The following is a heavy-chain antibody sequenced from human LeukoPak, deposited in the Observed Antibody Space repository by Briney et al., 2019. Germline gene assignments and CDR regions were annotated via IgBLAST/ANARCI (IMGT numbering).Heavy chain of an antibody. Sequence: SETLSLTCAVYGGSFSGYYWSWIRQPPGKELEWIGEINHSGSTNYNPSLKSRVTISVDTSKNQFSLKLNFVTAADTAMYYCARMFRSSWYINWFDPWGQGTLVTVSS. J-gene: IGHJ5*02. CDR1: GGSFSGYY. V-gene: IGHV4-34*01. CDR3: ARMFRSSWYINWFDP. CDR2: INHSGST. D-gene: IGHD6-13*01.